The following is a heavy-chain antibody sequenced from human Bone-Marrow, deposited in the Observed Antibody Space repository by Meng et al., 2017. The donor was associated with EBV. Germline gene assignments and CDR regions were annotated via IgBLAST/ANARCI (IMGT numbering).Heavy chain of an antibody. CDR3: AAGFRELVRSRDY. CDR2: IFYGGST. D-gene: IGHD3-10*01. J-gene: IGHJ4*02. Sequence: VQLHHPGSILVQPAATLALTGGVVGGPIRRSDCWSWVRQPPGKGLEWIGAIFYGGSTNYNPSLESRVTISVDKSKNQFSLKLSSVTAADTAVYYCAAGFRELVRSRDYWGQGTLVTVSS. V-gene: IGHV4-4*02. CDR1: GGPIRRSDC.